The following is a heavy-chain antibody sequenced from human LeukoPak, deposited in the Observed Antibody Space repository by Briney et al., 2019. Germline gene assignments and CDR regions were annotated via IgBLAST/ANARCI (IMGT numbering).Heavy chain of an antibody. J-gene: IGHJ3*01. Sequence: ASVKVSCKASGYTFTSYYMHWVRQAPGQGLEWMGIINPSGGSTSYAQKFQGRVTMTRDMSTSTVYMELSSLRSEDTAVYYCARAGKLMITMVRGALASKKGFWGQGTMVTVSS. CDR3: ARAGKLMITMVRGALASKKGF. V-gene: IGHV1-46*01. CDR2: INPSGGST. D-gene: IGHD3-10*01. CDR1: GYTFTSYY.